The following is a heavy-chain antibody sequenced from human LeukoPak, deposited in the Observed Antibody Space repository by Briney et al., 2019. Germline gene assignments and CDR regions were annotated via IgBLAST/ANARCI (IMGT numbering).Heavy chain of an antibody. V-gene: IGHV4-59*01. CDR2: IYDSGST. Sequence: SETLSLTCTVSGGSISSYYWSWIRQPPGKGVEWSGNIYDSGSTNYNPSLKSRVTISVDTSKNQCSLKLSSVTAADTAVYYCARQSISGSSLSYFDYWGQGTLVNVSS. CDR1: GGSISSYY. J-gene: IGHJ4*02. D-gene: IGHD3-22*01. CDR3: ARQSISGSSLSYFDY.